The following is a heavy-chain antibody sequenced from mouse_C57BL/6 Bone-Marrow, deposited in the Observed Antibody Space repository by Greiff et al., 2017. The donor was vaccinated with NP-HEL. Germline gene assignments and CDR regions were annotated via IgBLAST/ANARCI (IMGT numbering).Heavy chain of an antibody. D-gene: IGHD1-1*01. J-gene: IGHJ2*01. CDR3: VRGGGVWYGSSYDFDY. Sequence: EVQGVESGGGLVQPKGSLKLSCAASGFTFNTYAMHWVRQAPGKGLEWVARIRSKSSNYATYYADSVKDRFTISRDDSQSMLYLQMNNLKTEDTAMYYCVRGGGVWYGSSYDFDYWGQGTTLTVSS. CDR1: GFTFNTYA. CDR2: IRSKSSNYAT. V-gene: IGHV10-3*01.